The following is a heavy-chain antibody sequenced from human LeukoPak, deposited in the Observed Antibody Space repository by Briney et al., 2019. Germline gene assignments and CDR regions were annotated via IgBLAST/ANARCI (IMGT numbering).Heavy chain of an antibody. Sequence: PGGSLRLSCAASGFTVSSNHMSWVRQAPGKGLEWVSVIYSGGSTYYADSVKGRFTISRDNSKNTLYLQMNSLRAEDTAVYYCASTVHYYDSSGYYGGNAFDIWGQGTMVTVSS. CDR1: GFTVSSNH. CDR3: ASTVHYYDSSGYYGGNAFDI. V-gene: IGHV3-66*01. D-gene: IGHD3-22*01. J-gene: IGHJ3*02. CDR2: IYSGGST.